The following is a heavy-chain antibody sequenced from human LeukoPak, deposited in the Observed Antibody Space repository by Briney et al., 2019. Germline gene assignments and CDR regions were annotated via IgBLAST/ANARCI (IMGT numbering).Heavy chain of an antibody. V-gene: IGHV3-7*04. CDR2: IKVDGSEK. CDR1: GFTFSNSW. Sequence: GRSLRLSCAASGFTFSNSWMSWVRQAPGKGLEWVANIKVDGSEKYYVDSVKGRFTISRDNAKSSLYLQMNSLRAEDTAVYYCARAYSSPNWFDPWGQGTLVTVSS. J-gene: IGHJ5*02. D-gene: IGHD6-13*01. CDR3: ARAYSSPNWFDP.